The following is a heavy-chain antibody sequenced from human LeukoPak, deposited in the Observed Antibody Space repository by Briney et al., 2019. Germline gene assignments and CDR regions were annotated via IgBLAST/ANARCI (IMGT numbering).Heavy chain of an antibody. J-gene: IGHJ4*02. Sequence: ASVKVSCKASLYTFTGYYMHSVRQAPGQGREWRGWINPNSGGTNYAQKFQGRVTMTRDTSISTAYMELSRLRSDDTAVYYCARDSSGWFLVYWGQGTLVTVSS. V-gene: IGHV1-2*02. CDR3: ARDSSGWFLVY. CDR2: INPNSGGT. CDR1: LYTFTGYY. D-gene: IGHD6-19*01.